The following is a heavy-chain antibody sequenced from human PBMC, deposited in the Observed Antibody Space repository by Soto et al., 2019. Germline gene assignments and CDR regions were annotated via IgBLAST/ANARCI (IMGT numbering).Heavy chain of an antibody. CDR1: GFSLSTSGVG. V-gene: IGHV2-5*02. CDR3: AHGSGWLFDY. Sequence: QITLKESGPTLVKPTQTLTLTCAFSGFSLSTSGVGVGWIRQPPGKALEWLALLYWDGDIRYSPSLRSRLTLPKDTSKNQVVLTMTNMDPVDTATYYCAHGSGWLFDYWGQGTLVTVSS. J-gene: IGHJ4*02. CDR2: LYWDGDI. D-gene: IGHD6-19*01.